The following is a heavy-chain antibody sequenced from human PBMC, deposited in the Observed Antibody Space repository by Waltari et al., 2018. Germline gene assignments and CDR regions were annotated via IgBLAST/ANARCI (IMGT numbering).Heavy chain of an antibody. CDR2: INSDGSST. J-gene: IGHJ4*02. CDR1: GFTSSSSW. CDR3: ARSRLRGTFFEY. D-gene: IGHD1-1*01. V-gene: IGHV3-74*01. Sequence: EVQLVESGGALVQSGGSLRLSCAASGFTSSSSWMHWVRQAPGKGLVWVSRINSDGSSTSYADSVKGRFTISRDNAKNTLYLQMNSLRAEDTAVYYCARSRLRGTFFEYWGQGTLVTVSS.